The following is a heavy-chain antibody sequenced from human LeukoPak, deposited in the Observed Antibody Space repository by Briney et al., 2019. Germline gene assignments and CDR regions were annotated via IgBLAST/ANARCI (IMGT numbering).Heavy chain of an antibody. CDR3: ARAGLGDVLLWFGELLDAFDI. Sequence: GGSLRLSCAASGFSFSDAWMNWVRQAPGKGLEWVSYISSSGSTIYYADSVKGRFTISRDNAKNSLYLQMNSLRAEDTAVYYCARAGLGDVLLWFGELLDAFDIWGQGTMVTVSS. D-gene: IGHD3-10*01. CDR1: GFSFSDAW. V-gene: IGHV3-11*01. J-gene: IGHJ3*02. CDR2: ISSSGSTI.